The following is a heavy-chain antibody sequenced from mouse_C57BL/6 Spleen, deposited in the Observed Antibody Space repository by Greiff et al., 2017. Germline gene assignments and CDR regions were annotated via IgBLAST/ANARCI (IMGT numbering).Heavy chain of an antibody. Sequence: EVKLEESGPGLVKPSQSLSLTCSVTGYSITSGYYWNWIRQFPGNKLEWMGYISYDGSNNYNPSLKNRISITRDTSKNQFFLKLNSLTTEDTATYYCAREGDYGGYFEGWGTGTTVTVAS. J-gene: IGHJ1*03. CDR2: ISYDGSN. V-gene: IGHV3-6*01. D-gene: IGHD1-1*02. CDR3: AREGDYGGYFEG. CDR1: GYSITSGYY.